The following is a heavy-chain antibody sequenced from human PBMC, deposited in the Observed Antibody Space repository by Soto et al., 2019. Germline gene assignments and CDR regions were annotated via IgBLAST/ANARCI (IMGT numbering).Heavy chain of an antibody. J-gene: IGHJ5*02. CDR1: GFTFSSYG. D-gene: IGHD3-22*01. CDR2: IWYDGSNK. CDR3: AREVVDYDSSSLFDP. V-gene: IGHV3-33*01. Sequence: PGGSLRLSCAAFGFTFSSYGIPWVRQAPCKGLEWVAVIWYDGSNKYYADSVKGRFTISRDNSKNTLYLQMNTLRAEDTAVYYCAREVVDYDSSSLFDPLGQGTLVTVSS.